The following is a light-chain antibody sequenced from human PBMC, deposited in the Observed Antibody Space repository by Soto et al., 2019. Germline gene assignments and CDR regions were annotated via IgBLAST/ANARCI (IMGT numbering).Light chain of an antibody. CDR3: QQRSNWPLT. V-gene: IGKV3-11*01. J-gene: IGKJ4*01. CDR1: HSVSSS. Sequence: EIVLTQSPATLSLSPGERATLSCRASHSVSSSLAWYQQKPGQAPRLLIYDASNRATGIPARFSGSGSGTDFTLTISSLEPEDFAVYYCQQRSNWPLTFGGGTKVEIK. CDR2: DAS.